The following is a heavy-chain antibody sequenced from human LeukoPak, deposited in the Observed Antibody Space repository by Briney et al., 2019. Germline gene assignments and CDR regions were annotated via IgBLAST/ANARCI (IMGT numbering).Heavy chain of an antibody. J-gene: IGHJ4*02. CDR3: AKEDTAMVLGWSNFDY. CDR1: GFTFDDYA. D-gene: IGHD5-18*01. CDR2: ISWNSGSI. V-gene: IGHV3-9*01. Sequence: GGSLRLSCAASGFTFDDYAMHWVRHAPGKGLEWVSGISWNSGSIGYADSVKGRFTISRDNAKNSLYLQMNSLRAEDTALYYCAKEDTAMVLGWSNFDYWGQGTLVTVSS.